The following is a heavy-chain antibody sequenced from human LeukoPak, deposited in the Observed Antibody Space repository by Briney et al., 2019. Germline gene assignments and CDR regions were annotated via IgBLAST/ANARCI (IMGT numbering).Heavy chain of an antibody. CDR2: ISSSSSTI. CDR3: ARNHRIAAAGHLNFDY. V-gene: IGHV3-48*01. D-gene: IGHD6-13*01. J-gene: IGHJ4*02. CDR1: GFTFSSYS. Sequence: GGSLRLSCAASGFTFSSYSMNWVRQAPGKGLEWVSYISSSSSTIYYADSVKGRFTISRDNSKNTLYLQMNSLRAEDTAVYYCARNHRIAAAGHLNFDYWGQGTLVTVSS.